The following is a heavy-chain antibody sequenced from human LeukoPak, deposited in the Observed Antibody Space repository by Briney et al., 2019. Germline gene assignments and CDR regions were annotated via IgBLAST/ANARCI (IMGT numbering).Heavy chain of an antibody. CDR3: ARTFLSCSGGSCYNFDY. CDR2: IYSGGST. D-gene: IGHD2-15*01. V-gene: IGHV3-53*01. CDR1: GFTFSSYV. J-gene: IGHJ4*02. Sequence: GGSLRLSCAASGFTFSSYVMSWVRQAPGKGLEWVSVIYSGGSTYYADSVKGRFTISRDNSKNTLYLQMNSLRAEDTAVYYCARTFLSCSGGSCYNFDYWGQGTLVTVSS.